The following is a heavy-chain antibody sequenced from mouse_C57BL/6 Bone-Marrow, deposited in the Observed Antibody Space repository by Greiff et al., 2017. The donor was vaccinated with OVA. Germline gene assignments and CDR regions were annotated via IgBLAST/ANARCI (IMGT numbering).Heavy chain of an antibody. V-gene: IGHV1-76*01. CDR3: ARGGFHWYFDV. CDR1: GYTFTDYY. CDR2: IYPGSGNT. J-gene: IGHJ1*03. Sequence: VQLQQSGAELVRPGASVKLSCKASGYTFTDYYINWVKQRPGQGLEWIARIYPGSGNTYYNEKFKGKATLTAEKSSSTAYMQLNSLTSEDSAVYFCARGGFHWYFDVWGTGTTVTVSS.